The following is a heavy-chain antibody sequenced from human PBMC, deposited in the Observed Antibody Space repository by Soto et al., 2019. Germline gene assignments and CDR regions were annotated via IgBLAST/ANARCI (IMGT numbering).Heavy chain of an antibody. CDR1: GFTFSSYA. V-gene: IGHV3-23*01. CDR2: ISGSGGST. Sequence: GGSLRLSCAASGFTFSSYAMSWVRQAPGKGLEWVSAISGSGGSTYYADPVKGRFTISRDNSKNTLYLQMNSLRAEDTAVYYCAKDGTRLIPIVGASDFDYWGQGTLVTVSS. D-gene: IGHD1-26*01. J-gene: IGHJ4*02. CDR3: AKDGTRLIPIVGASDFDY.